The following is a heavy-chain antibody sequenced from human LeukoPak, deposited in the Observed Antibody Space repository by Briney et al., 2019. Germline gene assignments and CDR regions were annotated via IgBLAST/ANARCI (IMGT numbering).Heavy chain of an antibody. J-gene: IGHJ4*02. CDR2: ISYDGSSK. Sequence: GGSLRLSCAASGFTFNNYAIHWVRQAPGKGLDWVAVISYDGSSKYYADSLKGRFTISRDNSKNTLYLQMNSLRAEDTAVYYCAKSTRYCSGGSFYSFKLVYWGQGTLVTVSS. CDR1: GFTFNNYA. CDR3: AKSTRYCSGGSFYSFKLVY. V-gene: IGHV3-30-3*02. D-gene: IGHD2-15*01.